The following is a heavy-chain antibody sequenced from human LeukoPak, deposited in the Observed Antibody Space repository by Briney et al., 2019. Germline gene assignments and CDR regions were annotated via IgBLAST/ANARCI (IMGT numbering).Heavy chain of an antibody. D-gene: IGHD1-26*01. CDR3: ARISGSLNDAFDI. CDR1: GYTFTSYD. CDR2: MNPNSGNT. V-gene: IGHV1-8*03. Sequence: ASVKVSCKASGYTFTSYDINWVRQATGQGLEWMGWMNPNSGNTGYAQKFQGRVTITWNTSISTAYMELSSLRSEDTAVYYCARISGSLNDAFDIWGQGTMVTVSS. J-gene: IGHJ3*02.